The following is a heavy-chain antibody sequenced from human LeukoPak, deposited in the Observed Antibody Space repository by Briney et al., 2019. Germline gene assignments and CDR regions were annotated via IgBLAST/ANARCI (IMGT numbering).Heavy chain of an antibody. V-gene: IGHV4-59*01. Sequence: PSETLSLTCTVSGGSISSYYWSWIRQPPGKGLEWIGYIYYSGSTNYNPSLKSRVTISVDTSKNQFSLKLSSVTAADTAVYYCARVGVGYCGSTSRMCHGWFDPWGQGTLVTVSS. CDR1: GGSISSYY. CDR2: IYYSGST. D-gene: IGHD2-2*01. J-gene: IGHJ5*02. CDR3: ARVGVGYCGSTSRMCHGWFDP.